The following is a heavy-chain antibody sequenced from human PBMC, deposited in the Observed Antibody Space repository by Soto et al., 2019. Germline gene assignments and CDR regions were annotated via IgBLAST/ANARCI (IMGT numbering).Heavy chain of an antibody. J-gene: IGHJ4*02. CDR2: ISAYNGNT. D-gene: IGHD3-22*01. CDR1: GYTFTSYG. Sequence: ASVKVSCKASGYTFTSYGISWVRQAPGQGLEWMGWISAYNGNTNYAQKLQGRVTMTTDTSTSTAYMELRSLRSDDTAVYYCAREENYYDSSGYPPAFGYWGQGTLVTVS. V-gene: IGHV1-18*04. CDR3: AREENYYDSSGYPPAFGY.